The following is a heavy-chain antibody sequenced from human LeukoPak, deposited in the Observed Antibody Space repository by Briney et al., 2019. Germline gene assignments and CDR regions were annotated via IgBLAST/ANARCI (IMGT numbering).Heavy chain of an antibody. CDR2: IYHSGST. CDR1: GGSISSGGYS. Sequence: KSSETLSLTCAVSGGSISSGGYSWSWIRQPPGKGLEWIGYIYHSGSTNYNPSLKSRVTISVDTSKNQFSLKLSSVTAADTAVYYCARLNATSDQWLVRSYYYYYMDVWGKGTTVTVSS. V-gene: IGHV4-30-2*02. D-gene: IGHD6-19*01. CDR3: ARLNATSDQWLVRSYYYYYMDV. J-gene: IGHJ6*03.